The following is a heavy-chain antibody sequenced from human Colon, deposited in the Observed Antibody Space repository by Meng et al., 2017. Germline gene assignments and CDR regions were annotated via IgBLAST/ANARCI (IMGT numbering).Heavy chain of an antibody. D-gene: IGHD3-10*01. CDR2: INHDGIP. CDR3: ARNNIKSFFGSSNYRLYNYFDP. Sequence: RLHSGAEGLCEAWYLLSLTVPVYGGSAIDANLSWNRQPPGKGLDWMADINHDGIPNYNASLKSRVTIFVDTSKDQFSLTLRSVTAADTAVYYCARNNIKSFFGSSNYRLYNYFDPWGQGTLVTVSS. CDR1: GGSAIDAN. J-gene: IGHJ5*01. V-gene: IGHV4-34*01.